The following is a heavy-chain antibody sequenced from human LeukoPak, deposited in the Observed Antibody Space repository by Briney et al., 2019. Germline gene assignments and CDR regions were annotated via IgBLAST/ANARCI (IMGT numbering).Heavy chain of an antibody. V-gene: IGHV3-30*02. J-gene: IGHJ4*02. Sequence: GGSLRLSCAASGFTFSSYGMHWVRQAPGKGLEWVAFIRYDGSNKHYADSVKGRFTISRDNSKNTLYLQMNSLRAEDTAVYYCAKDQAYYDILTGYLVPSGFDYWGQGTLVTVSS. CDR1: GFTFSSYG. D-gene: IGHD3-9*01. CDR3: AKDQAYYDILTGYLVPSGFDY. CDR2: IRYDGSNK.